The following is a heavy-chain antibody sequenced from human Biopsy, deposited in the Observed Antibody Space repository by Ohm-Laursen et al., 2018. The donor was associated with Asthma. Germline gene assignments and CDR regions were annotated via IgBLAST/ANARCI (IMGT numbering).Heavy chain of an antibody. CDR3: ARAVSSSSYWYFDL. J-gene: IGHJ2*01. CDR2: IYYSGRT. CDR1: GDAMSTSGSY. V-gene: IGHV4-39*02. Sequence: TLSLTCTVSGDAMSTSGSYWGWIRQSPGKGLEWIGSIYYSGRTYYNPSLESRLTISADTSKNHFSLKVTSGTAADTAVYYCARAVSSSSYWYFDLWGRGDLVTVSS. D-gene: IGHD6-6*01.